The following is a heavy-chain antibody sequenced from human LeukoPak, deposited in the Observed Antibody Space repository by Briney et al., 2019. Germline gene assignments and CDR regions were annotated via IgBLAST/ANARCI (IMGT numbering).Heavy chain of an antibody. V-gene: IGHV1-46*01. CDR3: ATGPPYYYDSSGYYGLDY. CDR2: INPSGGST. CDR1: GYTFTSYY. D-gene: IGHD3-22*01. J-gene: IGHJ4*02. Sequence: VASVTVSCKASGYTFTSYYMHWVRQAPGQGLEWMGIINPSGGSTSYAQKFQGRVTMTRDTSTSTVYMELSSLRSEDTAVYYCATGPPYYYDSSGYYGLDYWGQGTLVTVSS.